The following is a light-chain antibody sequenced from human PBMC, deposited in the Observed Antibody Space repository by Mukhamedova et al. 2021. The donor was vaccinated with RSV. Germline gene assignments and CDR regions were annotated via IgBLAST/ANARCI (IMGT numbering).Light chain of an antibody. Sequence: WYQRRVHGKAPNLLIYAASRLQSGVPSRFSGSGSGTDFTLTISSLQPEDFAIYYCQQSYNPGMTFGPGTKVDIK. V-gene: IGKV1-39*01. J-gene: IGKJ3*01. CDR2: AAS. CDR3: QQSYNPGMT.